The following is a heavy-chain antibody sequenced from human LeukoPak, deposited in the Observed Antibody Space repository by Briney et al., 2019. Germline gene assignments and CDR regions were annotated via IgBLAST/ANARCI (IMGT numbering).Heavy chain of an antibody. CDR2: ISAYNGNT. CDR1: GYTFTSYG. V-gene: IGHV1-18*01. CDR3: AREQDNYDSSGYYDY. Sequence: GASVKVSCKASGYTFTSYGISWVRQAPGQGLEWMGWISAYNGNTNYAQKLQGRVTMTTDTSTNTAYMELRSLRSDDTAVYYCAREQDNYDSSGYYDYWGQGTLVTVSS. J-gene: IGHJ4*02. D-gene: IGHD3-22*01.